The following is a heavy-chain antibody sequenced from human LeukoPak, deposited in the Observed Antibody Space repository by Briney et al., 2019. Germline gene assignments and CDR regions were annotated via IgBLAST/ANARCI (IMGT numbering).Heavy chain of an antibody. J-gene: IGHJ3*02. CDR1: GGSISSYY. D-gene: IGHD1-26*01. Sequence: SETLSLTCTVSGGSISSYYWSWIRQPPGKGLEWIGYIYYSGSTNYNPSLKSRVTISVDTSNNQFSLNLRSVTAADTAVYYCATTTSGGDAFYIWGQGTMVTVSS. CDR3: ATTTSGGDAFYI. V-gene: IGHV4-59*01. CDR2: IYYSGST.